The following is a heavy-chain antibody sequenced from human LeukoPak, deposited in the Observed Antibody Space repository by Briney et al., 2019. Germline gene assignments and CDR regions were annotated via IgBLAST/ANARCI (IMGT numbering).Heavy chain of an antibody. Sequence: SEALSLTCTVSGGSISSGGYYWSWIRQHPGKGLEWIGYIYYSGSTYYNPSLKSRVTISVDTSKNQFSLKLSSVTAADTAVYYCASFEVTTVMGGFDYWGQGTLVTVSS. CDR2: IYYSGST. J-gene: IGHJ4*02. D-gene: IGHD4-17*01. V-gene: IGHV4-31*03. CDR3: ASFEVTTVMGGFDY. CDR1: GGSISSGGYY.